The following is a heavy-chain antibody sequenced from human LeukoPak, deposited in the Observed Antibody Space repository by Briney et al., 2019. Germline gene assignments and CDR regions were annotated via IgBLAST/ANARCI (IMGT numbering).Heavy chain of an antibody. J-gene: IGHJ4*02. CDR3: AKSAYYDSSGYTDY. CDR1: GFTFSSYA. Sequence: PGGSLRLSCAASGFTFSSYAMSWVRQAPGKGLEWVSAISGSGGSTYYADSVKGRFTISRDNPKNTLYLQVNSLRAEDTAVYYCAKSAYYDSSGYTDYWGQGTLVTVSS. V-gene: IGHV3-23*01. D-gene: IGHD3-22*01. CDR2: ISGSGGST.